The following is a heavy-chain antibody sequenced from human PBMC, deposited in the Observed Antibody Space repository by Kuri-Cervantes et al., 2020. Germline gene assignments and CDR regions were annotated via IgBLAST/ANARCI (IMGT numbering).Heavy chain of an antibody. CDR3: AKNRGFGDNYFDY. D-gene: IGHD4-17*01. V-gene: IGHV3-30*02. CDR1: GFTFSSYG. J-gene: IGHJ4*02. Sequence: GESLKISCAASGFTFSSYGMHWVRQAPGKGLEWVAVIWYDGSNKYYADSVKGRFTISRDNSKNTLYLQMNSLRVEDRAVYYCAKNRGFGDNYFDYWGQGTLVTVSS. CDR2: IWYDGSNK.